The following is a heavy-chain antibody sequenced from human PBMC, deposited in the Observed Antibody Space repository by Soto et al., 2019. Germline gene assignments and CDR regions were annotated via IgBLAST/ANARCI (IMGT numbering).Heavy chain of an antibody. CDR1: GGSFSGYY. Sequence: QVQLQQWGAGLLKPSETLSLTCAVYGGSFSGYYWSWIRQPPGKGLEWIGEINHSGSTNYNPSLKSRVTISVDTSKNQFSLQLSSVTAADTAVYYCARGGGYCSGGSCYSAYTYYFDYWGPGTLVTVSS. V-gene: IGHV4-34*01. D-gene: IGHD2-15*01. CDR3: ARGGGYCSGGSCYSAYTYYFDY. CDR2: INHSGST. J-gene: IGHJ4*02.